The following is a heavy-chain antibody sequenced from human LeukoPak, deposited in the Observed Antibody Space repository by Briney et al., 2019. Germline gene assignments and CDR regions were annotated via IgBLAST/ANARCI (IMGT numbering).Heavy chain of an antibody. V-gene: IGHV3-20*04. CDR3: AKDRCSNGIGCYYYYMDV. CDR2: INWNGGST. CDR1: GFTFDDYG. J-gene: IGHJ6*03. Sequence: GGSLRLSCAASGFTFDDYGMNWVRQPPGKGLEWVCNINWNGGSTSYADSLKGRLTISRDSSKNILYLQMNSLRAEDTAVYYCAKDRCSNGIGCYYYYMDVWGKGTTVTISS. D-gene: IGHD2-8*01.